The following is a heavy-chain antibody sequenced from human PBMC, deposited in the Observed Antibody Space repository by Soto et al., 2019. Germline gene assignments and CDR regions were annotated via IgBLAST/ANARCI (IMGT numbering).Heavy chain of an antibody. J-gene: IGHJ6*02. D-gene: IGHD4-17*01. CDR1: GFTFSSYA. V-gene: IGHV3-23*01. CDR2: ISGSGGST. Sequence: PWGSLRLSCAASGFTFSSYAMSWVRQAPGKGLEWVSAISGSGGSTYYADSVKGRFTISRDNSKNTLYLQMNSLRAEDTAVYYCAKSRRKEYGDGKASYYYYGMDVWGQGTTVTVSS. CDR3: AKSRRKEYGDGKASYYYYGMDV.